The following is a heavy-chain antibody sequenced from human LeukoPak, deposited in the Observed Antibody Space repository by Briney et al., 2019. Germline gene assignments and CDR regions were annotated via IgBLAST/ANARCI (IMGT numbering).Heavy chain of an antibody. CDR1: GFTVSSNY. CDR2: IYSGGST. J-gene: IGHJ4*02. D-gene: IGHD7-27*01. CDR3: ARDANWAHFDY. V-gene: IGHV3-53*01. Sequence: GGSLRLSCAASGFTVSSNYMTWVRQAPGKGLEWVSVIYSGGSTYYADSVKGRFTIPRDNSKNTVYLQMNSLRAEDTAVYYCARDANWAHFDYWGQGTLVTVSS.